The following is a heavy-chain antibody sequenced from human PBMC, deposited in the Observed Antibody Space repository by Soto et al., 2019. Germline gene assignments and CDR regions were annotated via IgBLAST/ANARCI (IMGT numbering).Heavy chain of an antibody. V-gene: IGHV4-30-4*01. CDR2: IYYSGTT. CDR1: GGSITSRDYY. Sequence: SETLSLTCTVSGGSITSRDYYWSWIRQPPGKGLEWIGYIYYSGTTSHNPSHNRRVSLSVDTSKNPFSLKLSSVTAADTAVYYCARSRVVPAAHVDYWGQGILVTV. CDR3: ARSRVVPAAHVDY. D-gene: IGHD2-2*01. J-gene: IGHJ4*02.